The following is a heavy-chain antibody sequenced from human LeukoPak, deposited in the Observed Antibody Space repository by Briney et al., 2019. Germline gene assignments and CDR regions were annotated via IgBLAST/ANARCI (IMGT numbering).Heavy chain of an antibody. CDR3: ARGRVTFGGVIVFFDY. J-gene: IGHJ4*02. Sequence: GASVKVSCKASGYTFTSYGISWVRQAPGQGLEWMGWISAYNGNTNYAQKYQGRVTMTTDTSTSTAYMELRSLRSDDTAVYYCARGRVTFGGVIVFFDYWGQGTLVTVSS. CDR2: ISAYNGNT. CDR1: GYTFTSYG. V-gene: IGHV1-18*01. D-gene: IGHD3-16*02.